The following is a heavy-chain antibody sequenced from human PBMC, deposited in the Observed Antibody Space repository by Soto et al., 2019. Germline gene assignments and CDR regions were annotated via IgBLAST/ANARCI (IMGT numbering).Heavy chain of an antibody. D-gene: IGHD2-2*01. CDR3: ARAYCISTSCYSVDY. V-gene: IGHV3-33*01. CDR1: GFSFCSYG. Sequence: GGSMRLCCATTGFSFCSYGMNWVRQVPGKGLEWVAVLWYDGSNKYYADSVKGRFTISRDNSKNTLYLQINSLRAEDTAVYYCARAYCISTSCYSVDYWGQGT. J-gene: IGHJ4*02. CDR2: LWYDGSNK.